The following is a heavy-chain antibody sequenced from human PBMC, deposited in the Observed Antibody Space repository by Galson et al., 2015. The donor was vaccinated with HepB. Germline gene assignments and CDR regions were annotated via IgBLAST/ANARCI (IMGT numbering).Heavy chain of an antibody. V-gene: IGHV4-59*11. J-gene: IGHJ4*02. CDR1: GGSISSHY. CDR2: IFDSVTT. D-gene: IGHD6-13*01. Sequence: LSLTCTVSGGSISSHYCHWIRQPPGKRLEWIGYIFDSVTTKYHPSLKSRVTISVDTSKNQFSLEVTSVTGADTAVYYCACGDPNNYSSKYYPFDYWGQGTLVTVSS. CDR3: ACGDPNNYSSKYYPFDY.